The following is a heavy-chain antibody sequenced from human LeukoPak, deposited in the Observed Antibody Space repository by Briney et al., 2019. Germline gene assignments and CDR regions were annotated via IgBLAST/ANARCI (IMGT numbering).Heavy chain of an antibody. CDR1: GFTFSSYD. J-gene: IGHJ4*02. D-gene: IGHD6-13*01. Sequence: GGSLRLSCAASGFTFSSYDMHWVRHATGKGLEWVSAIGTAGDTYYPGSVKGRFTISRENAKNSLYLQMNGLRAGDTAVYYCARVFLEESSWYYDYWGQGTLVTVSS. CDR2: IGTAGDT. V-gene: IGHV3-13*01. CDR3: ARVFLEESSWYYDY.